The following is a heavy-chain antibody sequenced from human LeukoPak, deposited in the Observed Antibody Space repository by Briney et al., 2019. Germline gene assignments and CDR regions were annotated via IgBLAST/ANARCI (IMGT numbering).Heavy chain of an antibody. V-gene: IGHV3-74*01. J-gene: IGHJ4*02. CDR3: AREIEGSGSYDY. CDR2: INSDGSST. CDR1: GFTFSSYW. D-gene: IGHD3-10*01. Sequence: PGGSLRLSCAASGFTFSSYWMHWVRQAPGKGLGWVSRINSDGSSTSYADSVKGRFTISRDNAKNTLYLQMNSLRAEDTAVYYCAREIEGSGSYDYWGQGTLVTVSS.